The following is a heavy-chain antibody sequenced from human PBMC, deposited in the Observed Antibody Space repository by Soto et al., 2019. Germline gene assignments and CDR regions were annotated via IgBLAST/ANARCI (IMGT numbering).Heavy chain of an antibody. Sequence: ASVKVSCKASGYIFTSYGISWVRQAPGQGLEWMGWISAYNGNTNYAQKLQGRVTMTTDTSTRTAYMELRRLRSDDTAVYYCARVRGIGDYVWGSYRYRSAALDIWGQGTMVTVSS. D-gene: IGHD3-16*02. CDR3: ARVRGIGDYVWGSYRYRSAALDI. V-gene: IGHV1-18*01. CDR2: ISAYNGNT. J-gene: IGHJ3*02. CDR1: GYIFTSYG.